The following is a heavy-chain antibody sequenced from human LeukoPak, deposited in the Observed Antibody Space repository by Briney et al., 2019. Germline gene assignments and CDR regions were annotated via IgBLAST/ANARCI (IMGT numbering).Heavy chain of an antibody. CDR2: YYRSQLYN. Sequence: YYRSQLYNDYAHSMEGRMTISQDTSKNQSSLHLNSVTPDDTAVYYCARDFGTTGWHTFDYWGQGTLVTVSS. CDR3: ARDFGTTGWHTFDY. D-gene: IGHD6-19*01. V-gene: IGHV6-1*01. J-gene: IGHJ4*02.